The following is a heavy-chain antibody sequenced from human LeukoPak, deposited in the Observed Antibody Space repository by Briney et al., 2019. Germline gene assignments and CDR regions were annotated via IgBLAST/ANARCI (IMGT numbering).Heavy chain of an antibody. D-gene: IGHD2-15*01. CDR1: GFTFSSYE. Sequence: GSLRLSCAASGFTFSSYEMNWIRQPPGKGLEWIGEINHSGSTNYNPSLKSRVTISVDTSKNQFSLKLSSVTAADTAVYYCARGCSGGSCFVLDAFDIWGQGTMVTVSS. CDR3: ARGCSGGSCFVLDAFDI. J-gene: IGHJ3*02. V-gene: IGHV4-34*01. CDR2: INHSGST.